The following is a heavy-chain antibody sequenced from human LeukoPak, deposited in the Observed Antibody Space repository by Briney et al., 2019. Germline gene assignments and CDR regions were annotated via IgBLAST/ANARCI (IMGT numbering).Heavy chain of an antibody. Sequence: PGGSLRLSCAASGFTSSNNAMSWVRQAPGKGLEWVSGISGSGDTTYYADSVKGRFTFSGDNSKNMLYLQMNSLRAEDTAVYYCAEDKSLAAYTLDYWGQGTLVTVSS. D-gene: IGHD6-6*01. CDR2: ISGSGDTT. V-gene: IGHV3-23*01. CDR3: AEDKSLAAYTLDY. J-gene: IGHJ4*02. CDR1: GFTSSNNA.